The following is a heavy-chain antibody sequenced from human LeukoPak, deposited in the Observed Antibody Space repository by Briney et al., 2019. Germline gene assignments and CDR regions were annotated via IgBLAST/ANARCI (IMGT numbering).Heavy chain of an antibody. CDR3: ARDPTSYLRYGYFDS. CDR2: ISGSGSLT. Sequence: PGGSLRLSCAASGFTFSNYAMSWVRQAPGKGLEWVSVISGSGSLTYYADSVKGRFTISRDNSKNTLYLQMNSLRVEDTAMYYCARDPTSYLRYGYFDSWGQGTLVTVSS. D-gene: IGHD3-9*01. J-gene: IGHJ4*02. CDR1: GFTFSNYA. V-gene: IGHV3-23*01.